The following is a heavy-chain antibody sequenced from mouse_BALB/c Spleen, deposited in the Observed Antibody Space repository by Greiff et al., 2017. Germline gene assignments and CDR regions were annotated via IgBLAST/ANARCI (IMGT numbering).Heavy chain of an antibody. CDR3: ARPYYGSSYAMDY. D-gene: IGHD1-1*01. J-gene: IGHJ4*01. Sequence: QVQLKESGPELVKPGASVKISCKASGYAFSSSWMNWVKQRPGQGLEWIGRIYPGDGDTNYNGKFKGKATLTADKSSSTAYMQLSSLTSVDSAVYFCARPYYGSSYAMDYWGQGTSVTVSS. V-gene: IGHV1-82*01. CDR2: IYPGDGDT. CDR1: GYAFSSSW.